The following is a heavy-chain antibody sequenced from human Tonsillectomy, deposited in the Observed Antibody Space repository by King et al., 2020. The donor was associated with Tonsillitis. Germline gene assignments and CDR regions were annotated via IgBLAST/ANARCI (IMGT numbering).Heavy chain of an antibody. D-gene: IGHD5-18*01. CDR2: INPNSGGT. V-gene: IGHV1-2*02. CDR1: GYTFTGYY. CDR3: ARDVGGYSYGLFNY. Sequence: QLVQSGAEVKKPGASVKVFCKASGYTFTGYYMHWVRQAPGQGLEWMGWINPNSGGTNYAQKFRGRVTMTRDTSISTAYMELSRLRSDDTALYYCARDVGGYSYGLFNYWGQGTLVTVSS. J-gene: IGHJ4*02.